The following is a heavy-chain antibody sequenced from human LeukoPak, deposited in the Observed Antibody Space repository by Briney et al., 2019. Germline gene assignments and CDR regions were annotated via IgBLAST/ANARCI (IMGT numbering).Heavy chain of an antibody. CDR2: ISYDGSNK. J-gene: IGHJ6*02. Sequence: GGSLRLSCGASGFTFSSYGMHWVRQAPGKGLEWVAVISYDGSNKYYADSVKGRFTISRDNSKNTLYLQMNSLRAEDTAVYYCAKEERYAYYGSGSYVYGMDVWGQGTTVTVSS. CDR1: GFTFSSYG. V-gene: IGHV3-30*18. D-gene: IGHD3-10*01. CDR3: AKEERYAYYGSGSYVYGMDV.